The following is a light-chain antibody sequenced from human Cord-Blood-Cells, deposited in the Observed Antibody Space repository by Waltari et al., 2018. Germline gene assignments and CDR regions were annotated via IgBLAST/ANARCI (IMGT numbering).Light chain of an antibody. CDR2: DVS. J-gene: IGLJ3*02. CDR3: SAYTSSSALV. Sequence: QSALTQPASVSGSPGQSIPISCTGTSSDVGGYNYVSWDQQHPGKAPKHMIYDVSNRPAGVSNRCSGAESGDTASLSMSGLQAEEEADYYCSAYTSSSALVFGGGTKLTVL. CDR1: SSDVGGYNY. V-gene: IGLV2-14*03.